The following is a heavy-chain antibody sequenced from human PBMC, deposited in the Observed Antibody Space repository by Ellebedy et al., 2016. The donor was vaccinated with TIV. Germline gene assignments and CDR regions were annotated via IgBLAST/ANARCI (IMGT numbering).Heavy chain of an antibody. CDR3: GRYNYGSGFNVGSIDY. J-gene: IGHJ4*02. CDR1: GFLLSTNGMC. CDR2: LDWDDDK. V-gene: IGHV2-70*12. D-gene: IGHD3-10*01. Sequence: SGPTLVKPTQTVTLTCTLSGFLLSTNGMCVTWIRQSPGKALEWLARLDWDDDKYYSTSLRTRLAISKDTSKNQVVLTMTNMDPSDTGTYFCGRYNYGSGFNVGSIDYWGQGTLVTVSS.